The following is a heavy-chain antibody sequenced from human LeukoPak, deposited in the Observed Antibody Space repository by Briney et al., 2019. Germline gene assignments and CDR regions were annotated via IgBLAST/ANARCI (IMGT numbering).Heavy chain of an antibody. D-gene: IGHD1-26*01. CDR3: AKRDWEDGMDV. Sequence: GGSLRLSCAASGFTFSSYGMHWVRQAPGKGLEWVGVISYDGSNKYYADSVKGRFTISRDNSKNTLYLQMNSLRAEDTAVYYCAKRDWEDGMDVWGQGTTVTVSS. CDR1: GFTFSSYG. CDR2: ISYDGSNK. V-gene: IGHV3-30*18. J-gene: IGHJ6*02.